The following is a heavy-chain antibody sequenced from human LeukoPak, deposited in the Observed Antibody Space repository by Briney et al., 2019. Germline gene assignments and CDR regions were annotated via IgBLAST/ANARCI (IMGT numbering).Heavy chain of an antibody. Sequence: GGSLRLSCAASGFTVSGNYMSWVRQAPGKGLEWVSVIYSSDNTYYIDSVKGRFTISRDNSKNTLYLQMNSLRAEDTAVYYCAGRRVLDASFDYWGQGTLVTVFS. V-gene: IGHV3-66*02. J-gene: IGHJ4*02. D-gene: IGHD3-16*01. CDR3: AGRRVLDASFDY. CDR2: IYSSDNT. CDR1: GFTVSGNY.